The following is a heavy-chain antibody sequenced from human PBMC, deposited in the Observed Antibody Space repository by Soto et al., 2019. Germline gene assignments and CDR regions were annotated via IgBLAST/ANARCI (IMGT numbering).Heavy chain of an antibody. V-gene: IGHV3-33*01. CDR3: ERGQLVGRVDY. CDR1: GFTFSSYG. D-gene: IGHD6-6*01. Sequence: QVQLVESGGGVVQPGRSLRLSCAASGFTFSSYGMHWVRQAPGKGLEWVAVIWYDGSNKYYADSVKGRFTISRDNSKNTLYLQMNSLRAEDTAVYYCERGQLVGRVDYWGQGTLVTVSS. J-gene: IGHJ4*02. CDR2: IWYDGSNK.